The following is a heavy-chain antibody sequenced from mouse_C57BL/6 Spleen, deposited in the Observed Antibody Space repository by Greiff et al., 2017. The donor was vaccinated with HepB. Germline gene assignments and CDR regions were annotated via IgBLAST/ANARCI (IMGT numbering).Heavy chain of an antibody. CDR2: IDPETGGT. D-gene: IGHD1-1*01. CDR3: TRGGLTTVVAKGFAY. CDR1: GYTFTDYE. V-gene: IGHV1-15*01. J-gene: IGHJ3*01. Sequence: VQLVESGAELVRPGASVTLSCKASGYTFTDYEMHWVKQTPVHGLEWIGAIDPETGGTAYNQKFKGKAILTADKSSSTAYMELRSLTSEDSAVYYCTRGGLTTVVAKGFAYWGQGTLVTVSA.